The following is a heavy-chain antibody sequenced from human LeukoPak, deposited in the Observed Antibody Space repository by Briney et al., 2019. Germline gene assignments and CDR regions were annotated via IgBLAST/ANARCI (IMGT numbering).Heavy chain of an antibody. V-gene: IGHV4-61*02. CDR1: GGSMSSGSYY. J-gene: IGHJ5*02. D-gene: IGHD3-16*02. CDR2: IYTSGST. CDR3: ARDRAYDYVWGSYRYIWFDP. Sequence: SETLSLTCTVSGGSMSSGSYYWSWIRQPAGKGLEWIGRIYTSGSTNYNPSLKSRVTISVDTSKNQFSLKLSSVTAADTAVYYCARDRAYDYVWGSYRYIWFDPWGQGTLVTVPS.